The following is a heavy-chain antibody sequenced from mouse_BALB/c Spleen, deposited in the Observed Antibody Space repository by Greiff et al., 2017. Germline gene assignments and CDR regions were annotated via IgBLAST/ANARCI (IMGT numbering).Heavy chain of an antibody. CDR2: ISSGGST. D-gene: IGHD1-2*01. V-gene: IGHV5-6-5*01. CDR3: ARGRGYEDY. J-gene: IGHJ2*01. Sequence: EVKLVESGGGLVKPGGSLKLSCAASGFTFSSYAMSWVRQTPEKRLEWVASISSGGSTYYPDSVKGRFTISRDNARNSLYLQMSSLRSEDTAMYYCARGRGYEDYWGQGTTLTVSS. CDR1: GFTFSSYA.